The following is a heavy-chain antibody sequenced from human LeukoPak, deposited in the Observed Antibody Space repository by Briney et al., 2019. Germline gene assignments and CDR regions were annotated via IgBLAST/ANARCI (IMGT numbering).Heavy chain of an antibody. CDR3: ARVVTTGSYFDY. D-gene: IGHD4-17*01. CDR2: IYYSGNT. CDR1: GGSISSSSYY. Sequence: SETLSLTCTVSGGSISSSSYYWGWIRQPPGMGLEWIGTIYYSGNTNYNPSLKSRVTISVDTSKNQFSLKLTSVTAADTAVYYCARVVTTGSYFDYWGQGTLVTVSS. J-gene: IGHJ4*02. V-gene: IGHV4-39*07.